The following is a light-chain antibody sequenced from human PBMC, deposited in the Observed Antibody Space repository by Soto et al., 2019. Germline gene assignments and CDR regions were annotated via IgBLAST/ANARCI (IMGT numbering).Light chain of an antibody. CDR1: QSISDY. CDR2: GAS. CDR3: QQSYSLPLT. V-gene: IGKV1-39*01. J-gene: IGKJ3*01. Sequence: DIQMTQSPSSLSASVGDRVAITCRSSQSISDYLNWYQQKPGKALKLVIYGASNLQSGVPPRFSGSGSGSEFTLTISGLQPDDFAIYFCQQSYSLPLTFGPGTKGDV.